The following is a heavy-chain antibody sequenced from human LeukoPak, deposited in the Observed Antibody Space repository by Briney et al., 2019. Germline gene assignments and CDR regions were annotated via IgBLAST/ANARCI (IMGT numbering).Heavy chain of an antibody. CDR2: ISSSSSPI. Sequence: PGGSLRLSCAASGFTFTTYSMNWVRQAPGKGLEWVSFISSSSSPIFYADSVKGRFTISRDNAKNSLYLQMNSLSAEDTAVYYCARHEPRGTYPLQDWGQGTLVTVSS. CDR1: GFTFTTYS. V-gene: IGHV3-48*01. D-gene: IGHD1-26*01. CDR3: ARHEPRGTYPLQD. J-gene: IGHJ1*01.